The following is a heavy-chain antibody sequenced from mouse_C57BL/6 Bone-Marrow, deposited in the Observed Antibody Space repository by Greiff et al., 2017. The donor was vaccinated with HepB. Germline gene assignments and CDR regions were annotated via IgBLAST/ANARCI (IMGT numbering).Heavy chain of an antibody. CDR3: ARELGRGY. J-gene: IGHJ2*01. D-gene: IGHD4-1*01. CDR1: GYTFTSYG. Sequence: VHLVESGAELARPGASVKLSCKASGYTFTSYGISWVKQRTGQGLEWIGEIYPRSGNTYYNEKFKGKATLTADKSSSTAYMELRSLTSEDSAVYFCARELGRGYWGQGTTLTVSS. CDR2: IYPRSGNT. V-gene: IGHV1-81*01.